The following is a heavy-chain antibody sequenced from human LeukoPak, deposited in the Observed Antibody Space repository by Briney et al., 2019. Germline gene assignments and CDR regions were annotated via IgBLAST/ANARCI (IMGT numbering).Heavy chain of an antibody. CDR1: GGSISSYY. Sequence: ASETLSLTCTVSGGSISSYYWSWIRQPPGKGLEWIGYIYYSGSTNYNPSLKSRVTISVDTSKNQFSLKLSSVTAADTAVYYCARESSNRCFDYWGQGTLVTVSS. V-gene: IGHV4-59*01. J-gene: IGHJ4*02. CDR2: IYYSGST. CDR3: ARESSNRCFDY. D-gene: IGHD1-14*01.